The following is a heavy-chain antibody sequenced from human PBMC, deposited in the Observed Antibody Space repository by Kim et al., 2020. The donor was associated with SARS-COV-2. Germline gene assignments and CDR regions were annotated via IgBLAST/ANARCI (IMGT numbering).Heavy chain of an antibody. V-gene: IGHV1-2*06. J-gene: IGHJ6*02. D-gene: IGHD3-16*01. CDR3: ASPSKGGEVYYYYYGMDV. Sequence: ASVKVSCKASGYTFTGYYMHWVRQAPGQGLEWMGRINPNSGGTNYAQKFQARVTMTRDTSISTAYMELSRLRSDDTAVYYCASPSKGGEVYYYYYGMDVWGQGTTVTVSS. CDR1: GYTFTGYY. CDR2: INPNSGGT.